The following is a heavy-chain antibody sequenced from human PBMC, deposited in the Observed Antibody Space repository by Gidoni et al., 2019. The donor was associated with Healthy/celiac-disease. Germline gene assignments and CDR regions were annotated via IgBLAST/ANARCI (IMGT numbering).Heavy chain of an antibody. J-gene: IGHJ4*02. Sequence: QGQLQESGPGLLQPSETLSRTCAVSGYSLSRGYYWGWIRQHPGKGLAWIGTFYHSGSTYYNPSITSRVTISVDTSKTQFSLKLTSVTAADTAVYYCARQYNWNYGEWYFDYWGQGTLITVSS. V-gene: IGHV4-38-2*01. CDR1: GYSLSRGYY. CDR3: ARQYNWNYGEWYFDY. CDR2: FYHSGST. D-gene: IGHD1-7*01.